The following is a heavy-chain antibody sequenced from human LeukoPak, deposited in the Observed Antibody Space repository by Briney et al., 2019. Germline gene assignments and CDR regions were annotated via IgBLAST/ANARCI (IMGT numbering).Heavy chain of an antibody. CDR3: ARDGGLPMDP. CDR2: INHSGST. J-gene: IGHJ5*02. Sequence: SETLSLTCTVSGYSISSGYYWSWIRQPPGKGLEWIGEINHSGSTNYNPSLKSRVTISVDTSKNQFSLKLSSVTAADTAVYYCARDGGLPMDPWGQGTLVTVSS. D-gene: IGHD3-16*01. V-gene: IGHV4-38-2*02. CDR1: GYSISSGYY.